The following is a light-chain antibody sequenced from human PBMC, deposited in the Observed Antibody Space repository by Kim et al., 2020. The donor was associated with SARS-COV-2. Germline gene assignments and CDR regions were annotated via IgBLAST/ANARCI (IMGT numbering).Light chain of an antibody. CDR2: YDS. CDR1: NIGSKS. J-gene: IGLJ2*01. V-gene: IGLV3-21*04. Sequence: ATGKTARITCGGNNIGSKSVHWYQQKPGQAPVLVIYYDSDRPSGIPERFSGSNSGNTATLTISRVEAGDEADYYCQVWDSYSDHVVFGGGTQLTVL. CDR3: QVWDSYSDHVV.